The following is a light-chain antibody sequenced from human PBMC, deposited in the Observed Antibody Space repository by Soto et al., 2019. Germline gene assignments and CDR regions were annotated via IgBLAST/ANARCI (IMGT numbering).Light chain of an antibody. CDR2: GNT. CDR3: KSYDNSLSGSGV. V-gene: IGLV1-40*01. CDR1: SSNIGAGYD. J-gene: IGLJ1*01. Sequence: QSVLTQPPSVSGAPGQRVTISCTGSSSNIGAGYDVHWYQQLPGTAPKLLIYGNTNRPSGVPERFSGSKSGTSASLAITGLQAEDEADYYCKSYDNSLSGSGVFGTGTKVTVL.